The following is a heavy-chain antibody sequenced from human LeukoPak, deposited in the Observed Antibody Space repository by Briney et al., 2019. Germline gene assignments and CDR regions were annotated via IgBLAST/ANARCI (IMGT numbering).Heavy chain of an antibody. J-gene: IGHJ3*02. CDR2: INAGNGNT. Sequence: ASVKVSCKASGYTFTSYAMHWVRQAPGQRLEWMGWINAGNGNTKYSQKFQGRVTITRETSASTAYMELSSLRSEDTAVYYCARDTGYSSSFEGAFDIWGQGTMVTVSS. D-gene: IGHD6-13*01. CDR3: ARDTGYSSSFEGAFDI. V-gene: IGHV1-3*01. CDR1: GYTFTSYA.